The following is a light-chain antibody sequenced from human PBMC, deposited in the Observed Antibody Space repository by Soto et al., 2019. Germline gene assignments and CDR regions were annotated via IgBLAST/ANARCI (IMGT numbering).Light chain of an antibody. V-gene: IGKV3-20*01. CDR1: QSVSSNH. J-gene: IGKJ1*01. Sequence: IVLKQSPGTLPLSPLERGTIYCSASQSVSSNHLAWYQQKPGQAPRLLIYGASSRAAGIPDRFSGSGSGTDFTLTISSLEPEDLAMYYCQHYGSASVAFGQGTKVDI. CDR3: QHYGSASVA. CDR2: GAS.